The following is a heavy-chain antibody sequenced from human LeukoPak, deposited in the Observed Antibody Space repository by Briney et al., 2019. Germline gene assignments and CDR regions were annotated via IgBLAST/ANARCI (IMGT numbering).Heavy chain of an antibody. V-gene: IGHV3-13*01. Sequence: GGSLRLSCAASGFTFSSYDMHWVRQATGKGLEWVSGIATAGDTFYAGSVKGRFTISRENGKNSLYLQMNSLRAGDTAVYYCARGNRGARPGFDPWGQGTLVNVSS. CDR1: GFTFSSYD. CDR2: IATAGDT. J-gene: IGHJ5*02. CDR3: ARGNRGARPGFDP. D-gene: IGHD6-6*01.